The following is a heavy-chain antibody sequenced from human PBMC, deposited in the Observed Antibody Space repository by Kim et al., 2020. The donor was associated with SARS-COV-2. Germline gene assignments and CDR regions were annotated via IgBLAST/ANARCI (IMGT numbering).Heavy chain of an antibody. J-gene: IGHJ5*02. Sequence: EQKFQGRVTITADESTSTAYMELSSLRSEDTAVYYCARDGRTTVRNWFDPWGQGTLVTVSS. CDR3: ARDGRTTVRNWFDP. D-gene: IGHD4-17*01. V-gene: IGHV1-69*01.